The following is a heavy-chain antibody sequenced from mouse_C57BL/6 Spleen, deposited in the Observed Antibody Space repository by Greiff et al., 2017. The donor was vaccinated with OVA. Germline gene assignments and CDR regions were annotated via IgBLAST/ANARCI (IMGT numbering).Heavy chain of an antibody. V-gene: IGHV1-15*01. CDR2: IDPETGGT. D-gene: IGHD1-1*01. CDR3: ARWGVVAPYFDY. J-gene: IGHJ2*01. CDR1: GYTFTDYE. Sequence: QVQLQQSGAELVRPGASVTLSCKASGYTFTDYEMHWVKQTPVHGLEWIGAIDPETGGTAYNQKFKGKAILTADKSSSTAYMELRSLTSEDSAVYYCARWGVVAPYFDYWGQGTTLTVSS.